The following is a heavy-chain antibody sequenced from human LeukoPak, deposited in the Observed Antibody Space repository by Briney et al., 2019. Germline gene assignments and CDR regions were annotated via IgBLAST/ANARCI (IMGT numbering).Heavy chain of an antibody. CDR1: GYTFTSYG. J-gene: IGHJ5*02. CDR3: ARDRRTYYDFWSGYYHANWFDP. CDR2: ISAYNGNT. Sequence: EASVKVSCKASGYTFTSYGISWVRQAPGQGLEWMGWISAYNGNTNYAQKLQGRVTMTTDTSTSTAYMELRSLRSDDTAVYYYARDRRTYYDFWSGYYHANWFDPWGQGTLVTVSS. D-gene: IGHD3-3*01. V-gene: IGHV1-18*01.